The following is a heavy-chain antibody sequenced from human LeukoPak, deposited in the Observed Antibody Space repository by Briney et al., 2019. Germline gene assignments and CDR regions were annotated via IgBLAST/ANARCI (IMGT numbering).Heavy chain of an antibody. CDR3: VLGGAGGIRDVAYDI. J-gene: IGHJ3*02. Sequence: GSLRLSCAASGFTYSSYSMNWFRQAPGKGLDWVSSISSTSIHIYYADSVNGRFTISRDNAENSLYLQMNSLRAEDTAVHYCVLGGAGGIRDVAYDIWGQGTMVTVSS. CDR2: ISSTSIHI. CDR1: GFTYSSYS. D-gene: IGHD6-13*01. V-gene: IGHV3-21*01.